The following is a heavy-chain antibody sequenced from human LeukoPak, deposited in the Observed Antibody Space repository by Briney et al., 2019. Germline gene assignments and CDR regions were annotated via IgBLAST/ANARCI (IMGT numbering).Heavy chain of an antibody. CDR1: GFTFSNAW. D-gene: IGHD5-18*01. CDR3: ARARGNTYGYFEY. CDR2: IKSKTDGGTT. Sequence: GGSLRLSCAASGFTFSNAWMSWVRQAPGKGLEWVGRIKSKTDGGTTDYAAPVKGRFTISRDNAKSTLYLQMNSLRVEDTAVYYCARARGNTYGYFEYWGQGTLVTVSS. V-gene: IGHV3-15*05. J-gene: IGHJ4*02.